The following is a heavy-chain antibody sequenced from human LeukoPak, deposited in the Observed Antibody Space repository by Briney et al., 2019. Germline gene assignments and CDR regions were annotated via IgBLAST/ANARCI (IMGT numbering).Heavy chain of an antibody. CDR2: IFHSGRT. J-gene: IGHJ4*02. D-gene: IGHD4-23*01. V-gene: IGHV4-4*02. CDR3: ARNDGNSDFDY. Sequence: SGTLSLTCAVSGVSITSNAWWTWVRQPPGKGLEWIGEIFHSGRTHYSPSLKSRVTMSVDKSKTQFSLQLSSVTAADTAVYYCARNDGNSDFDYWGQGTLVTVSS. CDR1: GVSITSNAW.